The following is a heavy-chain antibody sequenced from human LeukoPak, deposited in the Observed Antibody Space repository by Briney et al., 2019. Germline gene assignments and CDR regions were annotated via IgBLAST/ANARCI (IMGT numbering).Heavy chain of an antibody. Sequence: GGSLRLSCAASGFTFSSYEMNWVRQAPGKELEWISYVSSSGSTRYYADSMKGRFTISRDNAKNSLYLQMNSLRAEDTAVYYCAREYRIAAAGHFDYWGQGTLVTVSS. CDR1: GFTFSSYE. CDR2: VSSSGSTR. J-gene: IGHJ4*02. CDR3: AREYRIAAAGHFDY. V-gene: IGHV3-48*03. D-gene: IGHD6-13*01.